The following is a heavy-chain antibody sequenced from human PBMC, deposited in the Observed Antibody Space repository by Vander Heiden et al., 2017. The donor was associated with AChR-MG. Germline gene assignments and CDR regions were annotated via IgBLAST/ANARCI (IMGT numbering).Heavy chain of an antibody. V-gene: IGHV3-53*01. Sequence: EVQLVESGGGLIQPGGSLRLSCAASGFTVSSDYMSWVRQAPGKGLEWVSVMYRDGSRYYGDSVKGRFTISRDNSKNTLYLQMNSLRVEDTATYYCARARTNGGKADYWGQGTLVTVSS. J-gene: IGHJ4*02. CDR1: GFTVSSDY. CDR2: MYRDGSR. CDR3: ARARTNGGKADY. D-gene: IGHD2-8*01.